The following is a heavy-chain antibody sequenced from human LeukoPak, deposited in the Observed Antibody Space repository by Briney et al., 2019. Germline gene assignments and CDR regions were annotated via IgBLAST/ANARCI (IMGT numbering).Heavy chain of an antibody. CDR1: GHTFSNYD. Sequence: ASVKVSCKASGHTFSNYDINWVRQATGQGLEWMGWMNPNSGNTGYAQKFQGRVTLTRNTSTSTAYMELSSLISEDTAVYYRARRMVRGDSHYYYYYMDVWGRGTTVTVSS. CDR2: MNPNSGNT. D-gene: IGHD3-10*01. V-gene: IGHV1-8*03. J-gene: IGHJ6*03. CDR3: ARRMVRGDSHYYYYYMDV.